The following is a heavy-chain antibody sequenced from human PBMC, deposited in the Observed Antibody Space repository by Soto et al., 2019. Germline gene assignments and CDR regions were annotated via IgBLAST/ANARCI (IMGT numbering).Heavy chain of an antibody. D-gene: IGHD3-3*02. CDR3: ARGLELDY. V-gene: IGHV4-34*01. Sequence: SETLSLTCAVYGGSFSGYYWSWIRQPPGKGLEWIGEINHSGSTNYNPSLKSRVTISVDTSKNQFSLKLSSVTAADTAVYYCARGLELDYWGQGTLVTVSS. CDR1: GGSFSGYY. CDR2: INHSGST. J-gene: IGHJ4*02.